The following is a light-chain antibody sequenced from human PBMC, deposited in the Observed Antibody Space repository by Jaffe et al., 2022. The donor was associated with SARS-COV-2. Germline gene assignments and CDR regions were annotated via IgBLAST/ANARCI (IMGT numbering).Light chain of an antibody. CDR2: NTN. CDR1: SGSVSSNFY. J-gene: IGLJ3*02. Sequence: QTVVTQEPSFSVSPGGTVTLTCGLRSGSVSSNFYPSWYQQTPGQAPRTLIYNTNIRSSGVPDRFSGSILGNKAALTITGAQADDESDYYCVLYVGSGALWVFGGGTTLTVL. CDR3: VLYVGSGALWV. V-gene: IGLV8-61*01.